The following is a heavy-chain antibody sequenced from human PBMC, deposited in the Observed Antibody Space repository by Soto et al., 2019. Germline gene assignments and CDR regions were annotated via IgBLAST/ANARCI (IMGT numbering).Heavy chain of an antibody. J-gene: IGHJ4*02. V-gene: IGHV4-39*01. CDR3: ASHIGFGYSYVDY. CDR1: GGSISSSNYY. D-gene: IGHD5-18*01. Sequence: SETLSLTCTVSGGSISSSNYYWGWIRQPPGKGLEWIGSIYYSGSTYYNPSLKSRVTMSVDTSNNQFSLKQTSVTAADTAVYYCASHIGFGYSYVDYWGQGTLVTVSS. CDR2: IYYSGST.